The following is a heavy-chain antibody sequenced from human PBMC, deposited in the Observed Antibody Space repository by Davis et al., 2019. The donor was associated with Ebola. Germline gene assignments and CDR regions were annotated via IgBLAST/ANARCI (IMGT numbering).Heavy chain of an antibody. CDR2: IYSGGST. D-gene: IGHD3-3*02. V-gene: IGHV3-53*01. CDR3: ARGISR. CDR1: GFTFGNYA. Sequence: GGSLRLSCSTSGFTFGNYAMNWFRQAPGKGLEWVSVIYSGGSTYYADSVKGRFTISRDNSKNTLYLQMNSLRAEDTAVYYCARGISRWGQGTLVTVSS. J-gene: IGHJ4*02.